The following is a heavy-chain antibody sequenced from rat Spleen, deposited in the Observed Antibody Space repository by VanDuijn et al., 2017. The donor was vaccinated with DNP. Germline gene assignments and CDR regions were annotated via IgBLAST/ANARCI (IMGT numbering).Heavy chain of an antibody. V-gene: IGHV5-20*01. CDR3: AIYYYSGDNWFGY. D-gene: IGHD1-1*01. CDR2: IRYDGGST. CDR1: GFTFSDYY. Sequence: EVQLVESGGDLVQPGRSLKLSCAASGFTFSDYYMAWVRQAPTKGLEWVAYIRYDGGSTYYGDSVKGRFTISRDNSKNTLYLQLNSLRSEDTATYYCAIYYYSGDNWFGYWGQGTLVTVSS. J-gene: IGHJ3*01.